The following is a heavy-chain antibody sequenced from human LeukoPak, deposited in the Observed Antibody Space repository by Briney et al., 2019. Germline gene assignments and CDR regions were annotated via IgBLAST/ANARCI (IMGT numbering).Heavy chain of an antibody. V-gene: IGHV3-23*01. Sequence: GGSLRLSCAASGFTFSSYAMSWVRQAPGKGLEWVSAISGSGGSTYYADSVKGRFTISRDNSKNTLYLQMNSLRAEDTAVYYCAKATRVLRFLGWAPPPDAFDIWGQGTMVTVSS. CDR1: GFTFSSYA. CDR3: AKATRVLRFLGWAPPPDAFDI. CDR2: ISGSGGST. D-gene: IGHD3-3*01. J-gene: IGHJ3*02.